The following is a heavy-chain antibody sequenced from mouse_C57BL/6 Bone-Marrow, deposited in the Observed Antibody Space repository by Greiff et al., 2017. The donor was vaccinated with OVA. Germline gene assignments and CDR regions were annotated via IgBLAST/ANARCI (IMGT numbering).Heavy chain of an antibody. J-gene: IGHJ1*03. CDR1: GYAFSSSW. CDR2: IYPGDGDT. CDR3: ARDAVYSTRWYFEV. D-gene: IGHD1-1*01. V-gene: IGHV1-82*01. Sequence: VQLQQSGPELVKPGASVKISCKASGYAFSSSWMNWVKQRPGKGLEWIGRIYPGDGDTNYNGKFKGKATLTADKSSSTAYMQLSSLTSEDSAVYFCARDAVYSTRWYFEVWGTGTTVTVSS.